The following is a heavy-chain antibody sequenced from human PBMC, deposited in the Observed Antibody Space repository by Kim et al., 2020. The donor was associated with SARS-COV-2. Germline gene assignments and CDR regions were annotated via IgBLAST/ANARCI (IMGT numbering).Heavy chain of an antibody. CDR3: ACGTRDPPGYFYGMDV. CDR1: GGSFSGYY. V-gene: IGHV4-34*01. J-gene: IGHJ6*02. Sequence: SETLSLTCAVYGGSFSGYYWSWIRQPPGKGLEWIGEINHSGSTNYNPSPKSRGTISVDTYKNQFSLKLSSVTAVDTAVYYCACGTRDPPGYFYGMDVWGQGTTVTVSS. CDR2: INHSGST.